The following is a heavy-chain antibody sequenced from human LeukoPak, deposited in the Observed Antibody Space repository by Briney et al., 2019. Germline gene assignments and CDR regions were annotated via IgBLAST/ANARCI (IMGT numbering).Heavy chain of an antibody. CDR3: KRDNCNYWFAY. CDR1: GFTFSSYW. Sequence: GGSLRLSCAASGFTFSSYWMHWVRQAPGKGLVWVSRINSDGSSTSYAASVKGRFTISRDNDKNTLYLQMNSLSAEDTAVYYCKRDNCNYWFAYWGQGTLVTVSS. D-gene: IGHD1-7*01. J-gene: IGHJ4*02. CDR2: INSDGSST. V-gene: IGHV3-74*01.